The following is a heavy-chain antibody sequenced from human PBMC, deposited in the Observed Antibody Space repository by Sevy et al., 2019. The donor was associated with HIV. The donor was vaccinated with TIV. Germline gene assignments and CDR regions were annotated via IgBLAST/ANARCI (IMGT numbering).Heavy chain of an antibody. D-gene: IGHD5-12*01. J-gene: IGHJ6*02. Sequence: GGSLRLSCAASGFTFSNYDMNWVRQAPGKGVEWVSYIRSDSSRIYYADSVKGRLTISRDNAKNSLYVQMNRLRAEDTAVYYCAREGGYTDQGMDVWGQGTTVTVSS. CDR1: GFTFSNYD. CDR2: IRSDSSRI. CDR3: AREGGYTDQGMDV. V-gene: IGHV3-48*01.